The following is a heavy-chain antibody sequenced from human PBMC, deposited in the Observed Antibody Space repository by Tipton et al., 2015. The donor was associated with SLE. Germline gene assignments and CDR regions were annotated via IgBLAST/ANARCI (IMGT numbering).Heavy chain of an antibody. CDR1: DGSFSGHY. J-gene: IGHJ4*02. Sequence: TLSLTCAVYDGSFSGHYWTWIRQPPERGLEWIGEINESGSTNYNPPLKSRLIMSIDASKNQFSLKLSSVTAADTAVYYCASYCSTTSCPLGYSYGYWGQGTLVTVSS. CDR2: INESGST. V-gene: IGHV4-34*01. D-gene: IGHD2-2*01. CDR3: ASYCSTTSCPLGYSYGY.